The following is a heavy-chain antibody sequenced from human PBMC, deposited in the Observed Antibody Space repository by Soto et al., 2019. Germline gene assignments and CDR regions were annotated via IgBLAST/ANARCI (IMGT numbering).Heavy chain of an antibody. CDR2: ISGSGGST. V-gene: IGHV3-23*01. CDR1: GFTFSSYA. D-gene: IGHD1-26*01. J-gene: IGHJ4*02. Sequence: GGSLRLSCAASGFTFSSYAMSWVRQAPGKGLEWVSAISGSGGSTDYADSVKGRFTISRDNSRNTLYLQMNSLGAEDTAVYYCAKDSGHDGGRFDYWGQGTLGTVSS. CDR3: AKDSGHDGGRFDY.